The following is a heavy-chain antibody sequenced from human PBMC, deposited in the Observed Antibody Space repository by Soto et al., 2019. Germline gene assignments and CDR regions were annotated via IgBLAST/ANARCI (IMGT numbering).Heavy chain of an antibody. CDR3: ARTYSSSWTPYYYGMDV. V-gene: IGHV3-11*01. CDR2: ISSSGSTI. CDR1: GFTFSDYY. Sequence: QVQLAESGGGLVKPGGSLRLSCAASGFTFSDYYMSWIRQAPGKGLEWVSYISSSGSTIYYADSVKGRFTISRDNAKNSLYLQMNSLRAEDTAVYYCARTYSSSWTPYYYGMDVWGQGTTVTVSS. J-gene: IGHJ6*02. D-gene: IGHD6-13*01.